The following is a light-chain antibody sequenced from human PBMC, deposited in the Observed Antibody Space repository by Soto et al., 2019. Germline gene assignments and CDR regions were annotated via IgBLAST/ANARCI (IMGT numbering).Light chain of an antibody. Sequence: EMVMTQSPATLYVSKGERATLSCRASQSVNRNLAWYQQKPGQAPRLLIYAASTRATGIPARFRGSESGTEFNLTISSLQSEDFAVYYCQQYYDWPPVTFGGGTKVDNK. CDR3: QQYYDWPPVT. CDR1: QSVNRN. CDR2: AAS. J-gene: IGKJ4*01. V-gene: IGKV3-15*01.